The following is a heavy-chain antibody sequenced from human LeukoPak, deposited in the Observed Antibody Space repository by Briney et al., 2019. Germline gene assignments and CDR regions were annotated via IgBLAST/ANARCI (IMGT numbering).Heavy chain of an antibody. V-gene: IGHV3-9*01. D-gene: IGHD1-26*01. CDR1: GFTFSDYY. CDR2: ISWNSGSI. Sequence: GGSLRLSCAASGFTFSDYYMSWIRQAPGKGLEWVSGISWNSGSIGYADSVKGRFTISRDNAKNSLYLQMNSLRAEDTALYYCAKDLSGIPRDAFDIWGQGTMVTVSS. J-gene: IGHJ3*02. CDR3: AKDLSGIPRDAFDI.